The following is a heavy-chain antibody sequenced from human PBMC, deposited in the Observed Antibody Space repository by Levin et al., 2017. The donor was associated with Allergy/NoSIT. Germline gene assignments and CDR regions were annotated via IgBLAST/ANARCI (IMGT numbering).Heavy chain of an antibody. CDR2: IAWDDDK. Sequence: SGPTLVKPTQTLTLTCTFSGFSLSNTGMCVGWIRQTPGKALEWLALIAWDDDKYYNTSLKTRLSISRVTSKNQVVLTMTNMDPVDTATYYCARMTAAGAYYFYGFDVWGQGTSVTVSS. V-gene: IGHV2-70*01. D-gene: IGHD6-13*01. CDR3: ARMTAAGAYYFYGFDV. CDR1: GFSLSNTGMC. J-gene: IGHJ6*02.